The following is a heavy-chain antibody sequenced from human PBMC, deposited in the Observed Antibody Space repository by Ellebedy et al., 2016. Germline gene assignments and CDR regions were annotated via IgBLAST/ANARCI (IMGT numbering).Heavy chain of an antibody. D-gene: IGHD3-16*02. CDR3: ARRFRGGYRYYFDY. Sequence: SETLSLTXTVSGGSISSSSYYWGWIRQPPGKGLEWIGSIYYSGSTYYNPSLKSRVTISVDTSKNQFSLKLSSVTAADTAVYYCARRFRGGYRYYFDYWGQGTLVTVSS. CDR2: IYYSGST. V-gene: IGHV4-39*01. J-gene: IGHJ4*02. CDR1: GGSISSSSYY.